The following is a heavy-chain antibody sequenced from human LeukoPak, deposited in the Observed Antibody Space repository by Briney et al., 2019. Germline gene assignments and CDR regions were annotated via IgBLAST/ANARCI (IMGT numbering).Heavy chain of an antibody. CDR2: ISDGGAAT. V-gene: IGHV3-23*01. Sequence: GGSLRLSCAASGSAFSNYAMTWVRQAPGKGLEWVSTISDGGAATYYADSVKGRFTISRDNSKNTLSLQMNSLRAEDTAVYYCAKALNVLVPSTSRWFDPWGQGTLVTVSS. CDR3: AKALNVLVPSTSRWFDP. D-gene: IGHD2-8*02. J-gene: IGHJ5*02. CDR1: GSAFSNYA.